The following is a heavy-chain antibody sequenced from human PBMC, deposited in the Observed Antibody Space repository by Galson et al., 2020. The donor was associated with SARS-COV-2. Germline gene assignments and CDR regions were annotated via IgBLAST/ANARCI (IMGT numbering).Heavy chain of an antibody. CDR1: GGSISSGGYS. J-gene: IGHJ4*02. Sequence: TLSLTCAVSGGSISSGGYSWSWIRQPPGKGLEWIGYIYHSGSTYYNPSLKSRVTISVDRSKNQFSLKLSSVTAADTAMYYCARGPGDYYDSSGYYDYWGQGTLVTVSS. CDR3: ARGPGDYYDSSGYYDY. V-gene: IGHV4-30-2*01. D-gene: IGHD3-22*01. CDR2: IYHSGST.